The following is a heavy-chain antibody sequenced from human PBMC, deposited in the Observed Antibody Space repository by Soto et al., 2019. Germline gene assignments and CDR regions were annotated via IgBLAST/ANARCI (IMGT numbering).Heavy chain of an antibody. Sequence: GGSLRLSCSGFSFNTYWMSWVRQAPGQGLEWVPNIIQDGSQKNYVDSVRGRFTISRDNARASLYLQMNSLRAEDTAVYYCARGSTSFDSWGQGTLVTVSS. CDR3: ARGSTSFDS. CDR2: IIQDGSQK. V-gene: IGHV3-7*01. CDR1: GFSFNTYW. D-gene: IGHD2-2*01. J-gene: IGHJ4*02.